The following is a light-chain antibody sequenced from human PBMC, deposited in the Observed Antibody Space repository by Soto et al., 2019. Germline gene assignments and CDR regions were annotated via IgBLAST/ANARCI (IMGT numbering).Light chain of an antibody. Sequence: QSVLAQPASVSGSPGQSITISCTGTSGFVGSFSLVSWYQQHPGKAPKVMISEGHRRPSGVPDRFSGSTSVNSASLTISGPQAANAADSSCCLYIGTSNSLFGTGTNVTVL. CDR2: EGH. CDR3: CLYIGTSNSL. J-gene: IGLJ1*01. CDR1: SGFVGSFSL. V-gene: IGLV2-23*01.